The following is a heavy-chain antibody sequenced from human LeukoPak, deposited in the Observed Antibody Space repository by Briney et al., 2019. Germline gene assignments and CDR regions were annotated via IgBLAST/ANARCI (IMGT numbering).Heavy chain of an antibody. J-gene: IGHJ4*02. CDR2: ISYDGSNK. V-gene: IGHV3-30*04. D-gene: IGHD5-24*01. CDR1: GFTFSSYA. CDR3: ARDREGYNLS. Sequence: GRSLRLSCAASGFTFSSYAMHWVRQAPGKGLEWVAVISYDGSNKYYADSVKGRFTISRDNSKNTLYLQMNSLRAEDTAVYYCARDREGYNLSWGQGTLVTVSS.